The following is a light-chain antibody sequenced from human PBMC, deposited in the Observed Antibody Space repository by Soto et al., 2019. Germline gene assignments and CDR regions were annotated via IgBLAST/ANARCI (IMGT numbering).Light chain of an antibody. CDR3: QQSNTYSAGA. CDR1: QSISVW. J-gene: IGKJ1*01. V-gene: IGKV1-5*01. Sequence: DIQMTQSPSTLSASVGDRVTITCRASQSISVWLAWYQQKPGKAPKLLIYDASILESGVPSRFRGSGSGTEFTLTISSLPPVYFAIQFCQQSNTYSAGAFGTGTKVEIK. CDR2: DAS.